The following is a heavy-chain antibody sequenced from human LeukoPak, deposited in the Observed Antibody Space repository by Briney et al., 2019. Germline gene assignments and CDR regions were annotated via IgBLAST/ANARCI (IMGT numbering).Heavy chain of an antibody. CDR1: GFTFSSYV. D-gene: IGHD4-17*01. Sequence: GGSLRLSCAASGFTFSSYVMTWVRQVPGKGLEWVSAISGSGGSTYYADSVKGRFTISRDNSKNTLYLQMNSLRAEDTAVYYCAKGIDYGDYDYWGQGTLVTVSS. V-gene: IGHV3-23*01. CDR3: AKGIDYGDYDY. CDR2: ISGSGGST. J-gene: IGHJ4*02.